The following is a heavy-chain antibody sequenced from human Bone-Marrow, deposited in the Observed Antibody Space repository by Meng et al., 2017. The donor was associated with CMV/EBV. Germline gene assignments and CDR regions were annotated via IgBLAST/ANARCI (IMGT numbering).Heavy chain of an antibody. V-gene: IGHV3-15*05. CDR3: ARTLTTSYYYGMDV. CDR2: IKSKTDGGTT. Sequence: GESLKISCAASGFTFSNAWMSWVRQAPGKGLEWVGRIKSKTDGGTTDYTAPVKGRFTISRDDSKNTLYLQMNSLRAEDTALYYCARTLTTSYYYGMDVWGQGTTVTVAS. CDR1: GFTFSNAW. J-gene: IGHJ6*02. D-gene: IGHD4-11*01.